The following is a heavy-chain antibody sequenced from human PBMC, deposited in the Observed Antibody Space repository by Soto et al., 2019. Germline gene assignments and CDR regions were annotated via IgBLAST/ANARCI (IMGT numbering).Heavy chain of an antibody. V-gene: IGHV3-11*01. Sequence: QVQLVESGGGLVKPGGSLRLSCAASGFSFSGSYMSWIRQAPGKGLEWVSYIRSGGSDEYYAASVRGRFAISRDDAKNSLNLQLNSLRADDPAVYYCAKRPLGAFDIWGQGTMVPVSS. CDR3: AKRPLGAFDI. CDR1: GFSFSGSY. CDR2: IRSGGSDE. J-gene: IGHJ3*02.